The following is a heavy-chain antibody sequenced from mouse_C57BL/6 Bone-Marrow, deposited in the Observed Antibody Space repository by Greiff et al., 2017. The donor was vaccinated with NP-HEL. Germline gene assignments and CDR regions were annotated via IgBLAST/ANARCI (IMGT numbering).Heavy chain of an antibody. Sequence: QVQLQQPGAELVKPGASVKVSCKASGYTFTSYWMHWVKQRPGQGLEWIGRIHPSDSDTNYNQKFKGKATLTVDKSSSTAYMQRSSLTSEDSAVYYCAMAITTVVATDYWGQGTTLTVSS. J-gene: IGHJ2*01. CDR3: AMAITTVVATDY. D-gene: IGHD1-1*01. CDR1: GYTFTSYW. CDR2: IHPSDSDT. V-gene: IGHV1-74*01.